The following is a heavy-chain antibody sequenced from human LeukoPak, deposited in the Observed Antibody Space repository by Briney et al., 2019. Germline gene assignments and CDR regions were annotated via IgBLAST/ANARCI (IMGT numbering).Heavy chain of an antibody. CDR3: ARLTGDGYFDY. D-gene: IGHD7-27*01. CDR1: GGSFSGYY. J-gene: IGHJ4*02. Sequence: SETLSLTCAVYGGSFSGYYWSWIRQPPGKGMEWIGEINHSGSTNYNPSLKSRVTISVDTSKNQFSLKLSSVTAADTAVYYCARLTGDGYFDYWGQGTLVTVSS. CDR2: INHSGST. V-gene: IGHV4-34*01.